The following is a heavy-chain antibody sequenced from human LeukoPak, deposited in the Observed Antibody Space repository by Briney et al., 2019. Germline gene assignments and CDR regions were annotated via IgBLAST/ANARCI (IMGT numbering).Heavy chain of an antibody. CDR3: ARSFSGRYYYYYMDV. CDR2: IIPIFGTA. Sequence: ASVKVSCKASGGTFSSYAISWVRQAPGQGLEWMGGIIPIFGTANYAQKFQGRVTITRNTSISTAYMELSSLRSEDTAVYYCARSFSGRYYYYYMDVWGKGTTVTVSS. D-gene: IGHD6-19*01. V-gene: IGHV1-69*05. CDR1: GGTFSSYA. J-gene: IGHJ6*03.